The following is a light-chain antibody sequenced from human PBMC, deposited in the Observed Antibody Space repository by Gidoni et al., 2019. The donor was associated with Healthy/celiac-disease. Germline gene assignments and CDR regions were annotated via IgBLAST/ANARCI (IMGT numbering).Light chain of an antibody. CDR3: QQRSNWLLT. Sequence: EIVLTQSPASLSLSPGETATRSCRASQSVSSYLAWYQQKPGQAPRLLIYAASNWATGIPARFSGSGSGTDFTLTISSLEPEDFAIYYCQQRSNWLLTFGGGTKVEIK. CDR2: AAS. CDR1: QSVSSY. J-gene: IGKJ4*01. V-gene: IGKV3-11*01.